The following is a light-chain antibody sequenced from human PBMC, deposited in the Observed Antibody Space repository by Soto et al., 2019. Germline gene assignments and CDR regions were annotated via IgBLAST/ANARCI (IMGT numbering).Light chain of an antibody. CDR2: EVS. V-gene: IGLV2-14*01. CDR1: SSDVGGYNY. J-gene: IGLJ1*01. CDR3: SSYTSSSTLYV. Sequence: VLTQPASVSGSPGQSITISCTGTSSDVGGYNYVSWYQQHPGKAPKLMIYEVSNRPSGVSNGFSGSKSGNTASLTISGLQAEDEADYYCSSYTSSSTLYVFGTGTKVTVL.